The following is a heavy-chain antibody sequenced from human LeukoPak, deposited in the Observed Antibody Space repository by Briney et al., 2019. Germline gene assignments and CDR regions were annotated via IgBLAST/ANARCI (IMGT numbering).Heavy chain of an antibody. Sequence: GGSLRLSCAASGFTFSSYEMNWVRQAPGKGLEWVSYISSSGSIIYYADSVKGRFSISRDNAKNSLYLQMNSLRGEDTAVYYCAREYRGYDYLCFDYWGQGTLVTVSS. CDR2: ISSSGSII. CDR1: GFTFSSYE. J-gene: IGHJ4*02. V-gene: IGHV3-48*03. CDR3: AREYRGYDYLCFDY. D-gene: IGHD5-12*01.